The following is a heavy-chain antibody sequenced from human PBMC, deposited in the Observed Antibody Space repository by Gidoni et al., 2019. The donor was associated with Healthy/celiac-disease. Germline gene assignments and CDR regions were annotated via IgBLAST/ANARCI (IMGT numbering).Heavy chain of an antibody. V-gene: IGHV3-33*01. D-gene: IGHD1-26*01. CDR2: IWYDGSNK. J-gene: IGHJ4*02. CDR1: GFTFSSYG. CDR3: YEEGENFDY. Sequence: QVQLVESGGGVVQPGRSLRLSCAASGFTFSSYGLHWVRQAPGKGLEWVAVIWYDGSNKYYADSVKGRFTISRDNSKNTLYLQMNSLRAEDTAVYYCYEEGENFDYWGQGTLVTVSS.